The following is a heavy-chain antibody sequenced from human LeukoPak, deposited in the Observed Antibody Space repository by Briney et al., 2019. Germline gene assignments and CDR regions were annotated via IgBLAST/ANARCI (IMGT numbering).Heavy chain of an antibody. D-gene: IGHD3-22*01. J-gene: IGHJ3*02. CDR1: GYTFTSYY. CDR2: ISAYNGNT. CDR3: ARDSRYYDSSGYYYEDAFDI. V-gene: IGHV1-18*04. Sequence: ASVKVSRKASGYTFTSYYMHWVRQAPGQGLEWMGWISAYNGNTNYAQKLQGRVTMTTDTSTSTAYMELRSLRSDDTAVYYCARDSRYYDSSGYYYEDAFDIWGQGTMVTVSS.